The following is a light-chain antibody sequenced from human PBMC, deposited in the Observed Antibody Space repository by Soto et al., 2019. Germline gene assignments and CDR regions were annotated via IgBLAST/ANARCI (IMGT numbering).Light chain of an antibody. CDR2: KAS. V-gene: IGKV1-5*03. CDR3: QQYNSYSKT. CDR1: QSISSW. Sequence: DIQMTQSPSTLSASVGDRVTNTCRASQSISSWLAWYQQKPGKAPKLLIYKASSLESGVPSRFSGSGSGTEFTLTISSLQPDDFATYCCQQYNSYSKTFGQGTKVDI. J-gene: IGKJ1*01.